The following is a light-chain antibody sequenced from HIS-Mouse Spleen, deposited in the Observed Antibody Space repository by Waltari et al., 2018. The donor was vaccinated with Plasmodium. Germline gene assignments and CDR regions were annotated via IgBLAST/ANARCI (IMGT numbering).Light chain of an antibody. V-gene: IGKV3-11*01. CDR3: QQRSNWPPFT. J-gene: IGKJ3*01. CDR2: DAS. CDR1: QSVSSY. Sequence: EIVLTQSPATLSLSPGERATLSCRASQSVSSYLAWYQQKPGQAPRLLIYDASNRATGIPARFSGRGSGTDFTRTISILEPEDFAVYYCQQRSNWPPFTFGPGTKVDIK.